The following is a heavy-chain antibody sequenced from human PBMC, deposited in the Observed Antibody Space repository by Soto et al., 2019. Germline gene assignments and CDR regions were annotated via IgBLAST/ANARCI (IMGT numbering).Heavy chain of an antibody. CDR1: GFTFSSYW. V-gene: IGHV3-74*01. D-gene: IGHD4-17*01. CDR2: INSDGSST. CDR3: ARDLHDYVSFRFDP. Sequence: PGGSLRLSCAASGFTFSSYWMHWVRQAPGEGLVWVSRINSDGSSTNYAGSVKGRFTISRDNAKNSLYLQMNSLRAEDTAVYYCARDLHDYVSFRFDPWGQGTLVTV. J-gene: IGHJ5*02.